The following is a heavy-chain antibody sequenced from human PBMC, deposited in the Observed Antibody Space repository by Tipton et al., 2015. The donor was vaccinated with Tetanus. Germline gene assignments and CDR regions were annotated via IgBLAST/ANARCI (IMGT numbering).Heavy chain of an antibody. CDR1: GAPIKNSPYF. J-gene: IGHJ5*02. CDR2: IYYSGST. V-gene: IGHV4-30-4*01. Sequence: TLSLTCSVSGAPIKNSPYFWNWIRRSPGKGLEWIGYIYYSGSTFYNPSLKSRVTMSVDTSKNQFSLNLTSVTAADTAVYYCARDQGGSRVARLNWFDPWGQGTLVAVSS. CDR3: ARDQGGSRVARLNWFDP. D-gene: IGHD3-16*01.